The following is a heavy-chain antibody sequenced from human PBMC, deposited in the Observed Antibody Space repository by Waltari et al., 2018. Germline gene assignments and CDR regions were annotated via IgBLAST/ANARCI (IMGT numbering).Heavy chain of an antibody. Sequence: QVQLVESGGGVVQPGRSLRLSCAASGFTFSDYGMHWVRQAPGKGLEWVAVIWYDGSNKYYADSARGRFTISRDNSKNTLYLQMNSLRAEDTAVYYCARDQESTGEWFDYWGQGTLVTVSS. D-gene: IGHD3-16*01. CDR2: IWYDGSNK. CDR1: GFTFSDYG. V-gene: IGHV3-33*01. CDR3: ARDQESTGEWFDY. J-gene: IGHJ4*02.